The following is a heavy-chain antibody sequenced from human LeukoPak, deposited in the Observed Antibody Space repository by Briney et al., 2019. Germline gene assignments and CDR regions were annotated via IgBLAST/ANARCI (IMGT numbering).Heavy chain of an antibody. Sequence: ASVKVSCKTSGYTFTGYYLHWVRQAPGQGLEWMGWINPNSGGTKYAQKFQGRVTMTRDTSINTVYVGLSRLSSDDTAVYYCAREGTIFGQHFDPWGQGTLVTVSS. J-gene: IGHJ5*02. CDR1: GYTFTGYY. CDR3: AREGTIFGQHFDP. D-gene: IGHD3-3*01. CDR2: INPNSGGT. V-gene: IGHV1-2*02.